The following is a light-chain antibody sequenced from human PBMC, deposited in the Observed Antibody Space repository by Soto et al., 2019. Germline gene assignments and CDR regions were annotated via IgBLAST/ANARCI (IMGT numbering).Light chain of an antibody. J-gene: IGKJ4*01. CDR2: DAF. V-gene: IGKV3-11*01. CDR1: QSIGTS. CDR3: RQRYNWPLT. Sequence: TVLTQSPATLSLSPGERATLSGKASQSIGTSLGWFQQKPGQAPRLLIDDAFNRATGIPARFTGSGSGSDFTLTISSLEPEDFGVYYCRQRYNWPLTCGGGTKVEIK.